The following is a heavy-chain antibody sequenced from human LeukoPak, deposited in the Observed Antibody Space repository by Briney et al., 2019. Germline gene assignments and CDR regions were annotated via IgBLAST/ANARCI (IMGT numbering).Heavy chain of an antibody. D-gene: IGHD4-23*01. CDR2: INAGNGNT. CDR3: ARADLVRNYYGMDV. J-gene: IGHJ6*04. V-gene: IGHV1-3*01. CDR1: GYTFTSYA. Sequence: ASVKVSCKASGYTFTSYAIHWVRQAPGQRLEWMGWINAGNGNTKYSQKFQGRVTITRDTSASTAYMELSRLRSEDTAVYYCARADLVRNYYGMDVWGKGTTVTVSS.